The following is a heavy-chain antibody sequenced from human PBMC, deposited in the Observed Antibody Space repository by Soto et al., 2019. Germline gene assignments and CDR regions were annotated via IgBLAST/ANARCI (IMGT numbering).Heavy chain of an antibody. D-gene: IGHD3-10*01. J-gene: IGHJ4*02. CDR2: IKPDGSDQ. V-gene: IGHV3-7*01. CDR1: GFTFSSLW. CDR3: TRAGGSYYFDF. Sequence: EVQLVESGGGLVLPGGSLRLSCAASGFTFSSLWMSWVRQAPGKGLEWVANIKPDGSDQYYVDSVKGRFTISRDNARNSLNLQMNSLRGDDTAVYYCTRAGGSYYFDFWGQGTLVTVSA.